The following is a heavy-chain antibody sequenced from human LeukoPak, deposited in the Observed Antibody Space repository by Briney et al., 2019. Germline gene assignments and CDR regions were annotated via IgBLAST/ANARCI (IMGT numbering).Heavy chain of an antibody. D-gene: IGHD4-17*01. CDR2: IYYSGST. Sequence: PSETLSLTCAVYGGSFSGYYWSWIRQPPGKGLEWIGYIYYSGSTNYNPSLKSRVTISVDTSKNQFSLKLSSVTAADTAVYYCARDIYGDYGPGWFDPWGQGTLVTVSS. CDR1: GGSFSGYY. CDR3: ARDIYGDYGPGWFDP. V-gene: IGHV4-59*01. J-gene: IGHJ5*02.